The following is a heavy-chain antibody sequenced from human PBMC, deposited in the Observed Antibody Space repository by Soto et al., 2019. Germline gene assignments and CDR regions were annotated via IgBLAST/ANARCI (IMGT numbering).Heavy chain of an antibody. V-gene: IGHV4-30-4*01. Sequence: QVQLQESGPGLVKPSQTLSLTCTVSGGSISSGDYYWSWIRQPPGKGLEWIGYIYYSGSTYYNPSLKSRVTISVDPSKNHLSLTPSAVTAADAAVYYCARVGGFGATTIDYWGQGTLVTVSS. CDR3: ARVGGFGATTIDY. J-gene: IGHJ4*02. D-gene: IGHD3-10*01. CDR2: IYYSGST. CDR1: GGSISSGDYY.